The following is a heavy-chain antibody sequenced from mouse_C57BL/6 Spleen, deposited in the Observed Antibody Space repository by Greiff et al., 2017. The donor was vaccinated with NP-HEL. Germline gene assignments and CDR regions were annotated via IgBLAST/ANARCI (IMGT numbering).Heavy chain of an antibody. Sequence: LVRPGASVTLSCKASGYTFTDYEMHWVKQTPVHGLEWIGAIDPETGGTAYNQKFKGKAILTADKSSSTAYMELRSLTSEDSAVYYCTRWRLLKAMDYWGQGTSVTVSS. J-gene: IGHJ4*01. CDR3: TRWRLLKAMDY. CDR1: GYTFTDYE. V-gene: IGHV1-15*01. D-gene: IGHD2-3*01. CDR2: IDPETGGT.